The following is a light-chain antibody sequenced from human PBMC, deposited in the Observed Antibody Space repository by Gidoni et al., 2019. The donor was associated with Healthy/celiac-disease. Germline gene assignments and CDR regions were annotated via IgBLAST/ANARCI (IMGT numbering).Light chain of an antibody. CDR2: GAS. CDR1: QRVSSN. J-gene: IGKJ4*01. CDR3: QQYNNWPPGFS. Sequence: EIVMTQSPATLSVSPGERATLSCRASQRVSSNLAWYQQKPGQAPRLLVYGASTRATGIPARFSGSGSGTEFTLTISSLQSEDFAVYYCQQYNNWPPGFSFSGGTKVEI. V-gene: IGKV3-15*01.